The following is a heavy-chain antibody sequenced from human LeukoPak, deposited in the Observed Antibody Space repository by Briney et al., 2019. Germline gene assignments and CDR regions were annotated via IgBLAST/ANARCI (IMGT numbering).Heavy chain of an antibody. CDR3: ARAPGYYYYDSSGYPFDY. CDR2: IDYSGST. D-gene: IGHD3-22*01. V-gene: IGHV4-31*03. Sequence: SETLSLTCTVSGGSISSGGYYWSWIRQHPGKGLAWIGYIDYSGSTYYNPSLKSRVTISVDTSKNQFSLKLSSVTAADTAVYYCARAPGYYYYDSSGYPFDYWGQGTLVTVSS. CDR1: GGSISSGGYY. J-gene: IGHJ4*02.